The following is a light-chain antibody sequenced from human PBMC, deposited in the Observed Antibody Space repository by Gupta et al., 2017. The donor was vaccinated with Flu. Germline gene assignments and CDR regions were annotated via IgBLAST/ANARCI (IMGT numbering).Light chain of an antibody. CDR2: GAS. V-gene: IGKV3-15*01. Sequence: EIVMTQSPGTLSVSPGERATLSCRASQSISSNLAWYQQKPGQAPTLLIYGASTSDTGIPARFSGSGLGKEFTLTISSRQSEDFAVYYCQQNEHWPPLTFGRGTMVEIK. CDR1: QSISSN. J-gene: IGKJ4*01. CDR3: QQNEHWPPLT.